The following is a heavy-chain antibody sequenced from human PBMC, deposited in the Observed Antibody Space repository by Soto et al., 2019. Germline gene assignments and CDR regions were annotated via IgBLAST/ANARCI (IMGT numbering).Heavy chain of an antibody. Sequence: QVQLVESGGGVVKTSGSLRIACAASGFTFSDYYMSWVRQAPGKGLEWVSYISSIGNTIYYADSVKGRFTISRDNAKNSVYLQMNSLRAEDTALYFCAKMSSENYYDPVFSWGQGTLVTVSS. CDR3: AKMSSENYYDPVFS. CDR1: GFTFSDYY. V-gene: IGHV3-11*01. D-gene: IGHD3-22*01. J-gene: IGHJ5*02. CDR2: ISSIGNTI.